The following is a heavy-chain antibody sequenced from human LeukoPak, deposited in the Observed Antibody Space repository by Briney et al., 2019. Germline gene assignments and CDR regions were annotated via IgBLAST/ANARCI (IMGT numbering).Heavy chain of an antibody. CDR3: ARLGVLKRRRLPPDY. D-gene: IGHD3-16*01. CDR2: IYYSGST. J-gene: IGHJ4*02. V-gene: IGHV4-59*12. CDR1: GGSISSYY. Sequence: SSETLSLTCTVSGGSISSYYWSWIRQPPGKGLEWIGYIYYSGSTNYNPSLKSRVTISVDTSKNQFSLKLSSVTAADTAVYYCARLGVLKRRRLPPDYWGQGTLVTVSS.